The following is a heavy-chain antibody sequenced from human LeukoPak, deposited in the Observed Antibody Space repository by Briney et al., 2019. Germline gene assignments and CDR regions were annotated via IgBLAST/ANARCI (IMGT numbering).Heavy chain of an antibody. Sequence: PGGSLRLSCAASGFTFSSYGMHWVRQAPGKGLEWVAFIRYDGSNKYYADSVKGRFTISRDNSKNTLYLQMNSLRAEDTAVYYCAKDSWGYCSSTSCYDMDVWGKGTTVTVSS. CDR2: IRYDGSNK. CDR3: AKDSWGYCSSTSCYDMDV. D-gene: IGHD2-2*01. V-gene: IGHV3-30*02. J-gene: IGHJ6*03. CDR1: GFTFSSYG.